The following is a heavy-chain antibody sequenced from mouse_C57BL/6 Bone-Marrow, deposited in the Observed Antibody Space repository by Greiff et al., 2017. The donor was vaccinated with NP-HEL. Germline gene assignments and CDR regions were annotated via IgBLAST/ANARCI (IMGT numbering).Heavy chain of an antibody. CDR2: IRLKSDNYAT. CDR1: GFTFSNYW. Sequence: EVMLVESGGGLVQPGGSMKLSCVASGFTFSNYWMNWVRQSPEKGLEWVAQIRLKSDNYATHYAESVKGRFTISRDDSKSSVYLQMNNLRAEDTGIYYCTRSYYGSSLYYAMDYWGQGTSVTVSS. CDR3: TRSYYGSSLYYAMDY. J-gene: IGHJ4*01. D-gene: IGHD1-1*01. V-gene: IGHV6-3*01.